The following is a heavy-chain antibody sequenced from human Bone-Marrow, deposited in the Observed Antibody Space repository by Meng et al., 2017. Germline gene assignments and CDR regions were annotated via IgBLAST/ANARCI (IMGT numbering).Heavy chain of an antibody. CDR1: GGSISSGGYY. J-gene: IGHJ4*02. CDR3: ARVAYGRDNRYFDY. CDR2: IYYSGST. Sequence: QVQREESGPGLVKPSQTLSLTCTVSGGSISSGGYYWSWIRQHPGKGLEWIGYIYYSGSTYYNPSLKSRVTISVDTSKNQFSLKLSSVTAADTAVYYCARVAYGRDNRYFDYWGQGTLVTVSS. V-gene: IGHV4-31*03. D-gene: IGHD1-14*01.